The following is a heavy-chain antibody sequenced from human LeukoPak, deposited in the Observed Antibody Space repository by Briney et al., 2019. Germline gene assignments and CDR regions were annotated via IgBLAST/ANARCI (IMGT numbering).Heavy chain of an antibody. CDR1: GVTFRNYL. V-gene: IGHV3-48*01. Sequence: PGGSLRLSCAASGVTFRNYLMNWVRQAPGKGLEWVSFISSTGGTIYYADSVKGRFTVSRDNGKNSLLLQMNSLRAEDTALYYCARGYSRAAFDIWGQGTVVAVSS. CDR3: ARGYSRAAFDI. CDR2: ISSTGGTI. D-gene: IGHD2-15*01. J-gene: IGHJ3*02.